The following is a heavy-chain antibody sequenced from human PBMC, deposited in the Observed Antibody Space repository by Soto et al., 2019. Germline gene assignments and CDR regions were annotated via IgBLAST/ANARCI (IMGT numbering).Heavy chain of an antibody. CDR3: VVAAHPYYFGY. D-gene: IGHD2-15*01. V-gene: IGHV1-18*01. Sequence: QVQLVQSGAEVKKPGASVKVSSRASGYTFTSYGISWVRQAPGQGLEWMGWISAYNGNTNYAQNLQGRVTMTTDTATSTAYIELRRPRSDDTAVYYCVVAAHPYYFGYWGQGTLVTVSS. J-gene: IGHJ4*02. CDR2: ISAYNGNT. CDR1: GYTFTSYG.